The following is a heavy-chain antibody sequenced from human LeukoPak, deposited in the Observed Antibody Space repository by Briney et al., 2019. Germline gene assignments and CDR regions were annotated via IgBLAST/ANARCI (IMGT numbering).Heavy chain of an antibody. J-gene: IGHJ2*01. D-gene: IGHD6-19*01. CDR2: IYPGDSDT. CDR3: ARRGARAAVAGSYWYFDL. V-gene: IGHV5-51*01. CDR1: GYRFTSYW. Sequence: GESLKISCKGSGYRFTSYWIGWVRPMPGKGLEWMGIIYPGDSDTRYSPSFQGQVTISADKSISTAYLQWSSLKASDAAMYYCARRGARAAVAGSYWYFDLWGRGTLVTVSS.